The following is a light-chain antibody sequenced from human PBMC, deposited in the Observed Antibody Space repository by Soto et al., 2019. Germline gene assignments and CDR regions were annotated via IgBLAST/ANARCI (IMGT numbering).Light chain of an antibody. CDR2: DTS. V-gene: IGLV7-46*01. CDR3: LLSYSGAEV. Sequence: QTVVTQEPSLTVSPGGTVTLTCGSTTGAVTSGHYPDWFQQKPGQAPRTLIYDTSRKHSWTPARFSGSLVGGKAALTLSGAQPEDEADYYCLLSYSGAEVFGGGTKLTVL. J-gene: IGLJ3*02. CDR1: TGAVTSGHY.